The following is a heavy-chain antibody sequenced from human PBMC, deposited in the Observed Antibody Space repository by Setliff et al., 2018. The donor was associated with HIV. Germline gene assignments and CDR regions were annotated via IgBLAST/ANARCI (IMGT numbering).Heavy chain of an antibody. V-gene: IGHV7-4-1*02. CDR3: ARGYSSGWSDY. D-gene: IGHD6-19*01. J-gene: IGHJ4*02. Sequence: AASVKVSCKASGYTFTSSAMSWVRQAPGQGLEWMGWINTDTGRTTYAQGFTGRFVFSLDTSVSTAYLQISSLKAEDTAVYFCARGYSSGWSDYWGQGTLVTVSS. CDR2: INTDTGRT. CDR1: GYTFTSSA.